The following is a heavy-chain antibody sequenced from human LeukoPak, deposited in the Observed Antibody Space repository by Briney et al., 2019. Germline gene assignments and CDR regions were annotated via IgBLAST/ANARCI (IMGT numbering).Heavy chain of an antibody. J-gene: IGHJ4*02. CDR2: IYTSGNT. D-gene: IGHD6-6*01. CDR3: ARETLAGRPNLSEYYFDY. Sequence: SETLSLTCTVSGGSISSGRYYWSWIRQPAGKGLEWIGRIYTSGNTNYNPSLKSRVTISVDTSKNQFSLKLSSVTAADTAVYYCARETLAGRPNLSEYYFDYWGQGTLVTVSS. CDR1: GGSISSGRYY. V-gene: IGHV4-61*02.